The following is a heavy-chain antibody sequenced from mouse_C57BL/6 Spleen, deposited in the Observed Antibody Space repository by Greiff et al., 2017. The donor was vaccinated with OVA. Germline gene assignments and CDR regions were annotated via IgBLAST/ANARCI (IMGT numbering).Heavy chain of an antibody. CDR2: ISYDGSN. J-gene: IGHJ1*03. V-gene: IGHV3-6*01. CDR1: GYSITSGYY. Sequence: EVQLVESGPGLVKPSQSLSLTCSVTGYSITSGYYWNWIRQFPGNKLEWMGYISYDGSNNYNPSLKNRISITRDTSKNQFFLKLNSVTTEDTATYYCAREDYSVWGTGTTVTVSS. D-gene: IGHD1-1*01. CDR3: AREDYSV.